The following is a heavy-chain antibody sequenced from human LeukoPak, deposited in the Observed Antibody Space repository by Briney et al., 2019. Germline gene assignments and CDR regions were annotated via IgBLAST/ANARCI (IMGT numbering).Heavy chain of an antibody. Sequence: DPGGSLRLSCAASEFTFSSYAMSWVRQAPGKGLEWVSFISYDGRIKYYADSVKGRLTISRDNSKNTVSLQMNSLRAEDTAIYYCARDLSEKYSIDYWGQGTLVTVSS. CDR2: ISYDGRIK. V-gene: IGHV3-30-3*01. J-gene: IGHJ4*02. CDR3: ARDLSEKYSIDY. D-gene: IGHD2/OR15-2a*01. CDR1: EFTFSSYA.